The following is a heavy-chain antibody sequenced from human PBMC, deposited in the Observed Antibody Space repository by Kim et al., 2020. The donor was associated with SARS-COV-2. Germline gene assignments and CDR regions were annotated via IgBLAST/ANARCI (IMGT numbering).Heavy chain of an antibody. J-gene: IGHJ4*02. CDR2: IYYSGST. CDR1: GGSISSSSYY. D-gene: IGHD3-16*02. Sequence: SETLSLTCTVSGGSISSSSYYWGWIRQPPGKGLEWIGSIYYSGSTYYNPSLKSRVTISVDTSKNQFSLKLSSVTAADTAVYYCATAITFGGVIPTYWGQGTLVPVSS. V-gene: IGHV4-39*01. CDR3: ATAITFGGVIPTY.